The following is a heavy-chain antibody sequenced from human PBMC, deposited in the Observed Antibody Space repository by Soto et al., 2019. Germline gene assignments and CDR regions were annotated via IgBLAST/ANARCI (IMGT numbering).Heavy chain of an antibody. CDR1: GGTFSSYA. D-gene: IGHD1-26*01. V-gene: IGHV1-69*06. Sequence: ASVKVSCKASGGTFSSYAISWVLQAPGQGLEWMGGIIPIFGTANYAQKFQGRVTITADKSTSTAYMELSSLRSEDTAVYYCARAAPSGSYVPAKLYYYYGMDVWGQGTTVTVSS. CDR3: ARAAPSGSYVPAKLYYYYGMDV. J-gene: IGHJ6*02. CDR2: IIPIFGTA.